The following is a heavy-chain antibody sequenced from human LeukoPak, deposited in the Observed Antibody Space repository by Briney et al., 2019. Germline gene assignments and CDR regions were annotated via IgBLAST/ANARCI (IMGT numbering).Heavy chain of an antibody. CDR1: GGSISSHY. D-gene: IGHD3-3*01. CDR2: IYYSGST. J-gene: IGHJ5*02. CDR3: ARGPSGLTYYDLWRGYYTGHWFDP. Sequence: SETLSLTCTVSGGSISSHYWSWIRQPPGKGLEWIGYIYYSGSTNYNPSLKSRVTISVDTSKNQFSLRLSSVTAADTAVYYCARGPSGLTYYDLWRGYYTGHWFDPWGQGTLVTVSS. V-gene: IGHV4-59*11.